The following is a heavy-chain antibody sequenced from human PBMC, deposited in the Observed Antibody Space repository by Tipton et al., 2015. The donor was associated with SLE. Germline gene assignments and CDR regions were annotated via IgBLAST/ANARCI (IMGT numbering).Heavy chain of an antibody. V-gene: IGHV4-59*01. CDR2: IYYSGST. J-gene: IGHJ5*02. CDR3: AREEYSSGWTVVHWFDP. D-gene: IGHD6-19*01. Sequence: TLSLTCTVSGGSISSYYWSWIRQPSGKGLEWIGYIYYSGSTNYNPSLKSRVTISVDTSKNQFALKLSSVTAADSAVYYCAREEYSSGWTVVHWFDPWGQGTLVTVSS. CDR1: GGSISSYY.